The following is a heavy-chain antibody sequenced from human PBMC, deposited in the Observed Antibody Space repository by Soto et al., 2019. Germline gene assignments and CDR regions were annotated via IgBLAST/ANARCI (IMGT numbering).Heavy chain of an antibody. CDR2: IIPIFGTA. Sequence: SVKVSCKASGGTFSSYAISWVRQAPGQGLEWMGGIIPIFGTANYAQKFQGRVTITADESTSTAYMELSSLRSEDTAVYYCARDSAGAYYDILTGSTPIYGMDVWGQGTTVTVSS. J-gene: IGHJ6*02. D-gene: IGHD3-9*01. V-gene: IGHV1-69*13. CDR1: GGTFSSYA. CDR3: ARDSAGAYYDILTGSTPIYGMDV.